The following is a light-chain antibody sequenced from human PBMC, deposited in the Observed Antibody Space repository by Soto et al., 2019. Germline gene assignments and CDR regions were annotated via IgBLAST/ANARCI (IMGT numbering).Light chain of an antibody. J-gene: IGLJ2*01. Sequence: QLVLTQSPSASASLGASVKLTCTLSSGHSTYAIAWHQQQPEKGPRYVMKVNSDGSHTRVDGIPDRFSGSSSGAERYLTISSLQSEDEADYYCQTWGTGIVVFGGGTKLTVL. V-gene: IGLV4-69*01. CDR3: QTWGTGIVV. CDR1: SGHSTYA. CDR2: VNSDGSH.